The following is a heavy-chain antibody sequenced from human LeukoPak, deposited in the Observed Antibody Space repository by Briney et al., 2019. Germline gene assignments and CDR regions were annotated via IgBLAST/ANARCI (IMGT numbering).Heavy chain of an antibody. CDR3: AREGVLGAFDI. Sequence: SETLSLTCTVSGYSISSGYYWDWIRQPPGKGLEWIGSIYHSGNTYYNPSLKSRVTISVHTSKNQLSLKLSSVTAADTAVYYCAREGVLGAFDIWGQGTMVTVSS. D-gene: IGHD2/OR15-2a*01. CDR2: IYHSGNT. V-gene: IGHV4-38-2*02. CDR1: GYSISSGYY. J-gene: IGHJ3*02.